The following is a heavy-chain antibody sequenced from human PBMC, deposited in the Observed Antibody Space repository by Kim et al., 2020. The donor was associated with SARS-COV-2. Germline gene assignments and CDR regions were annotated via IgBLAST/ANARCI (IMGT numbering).Heavy chain of an antibody. CDR1: GGTFSSYA. D-gene: IGHD3-22*01. J-gene: IGHJ1*01. CDR2: IIPIFGTA. V-gene: IGHV1-69*06. Sequence: SVKVSCEASGGTFSSYAISWVRQAPGQGLEWMGGIIPIFGTANYAQRFQGRVTITADKSTSTAYMELSSLRSDDTAVYYCATYYYDRTGYRKEYFQHWGQGTLVTVSS. CDR3: ATYYYDRTGYRKEYFQH.